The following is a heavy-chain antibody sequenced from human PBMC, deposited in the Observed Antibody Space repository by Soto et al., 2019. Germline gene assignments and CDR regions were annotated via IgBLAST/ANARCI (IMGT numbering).Heavy chain of an antibody. J-gene: IGHJ4*02. CDR2: IYYSGST. CDR3: ARQQWLAPFDY. V-gene: IGHV4-59*08. Sequence: QVQLQESGPGLVKPSETLSLTCTVSGGSISSYYWSWIRQPPGKGLEWIGYIYYSGSTNYNPSLKSQVTISVDTSKNKFSLKLSAVTAADTAVYYGARQQWLAPFDYWGQGTLVTVSS. CDR1: GGSISSYY. D-gene: IGHD6-19*01.